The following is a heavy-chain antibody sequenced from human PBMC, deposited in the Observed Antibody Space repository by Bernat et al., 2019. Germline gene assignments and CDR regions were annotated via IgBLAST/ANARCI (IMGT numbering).Heavy chain of an antibody. V-gene: IGHV3-33*01. CDR3: ARDQFSGSSSSRAFDI. D-gene: IGHD6-6*01. CDR1: GFTFSSYG. CDR2: IWYDGSNK. Sequence: QVQLVESGGGVVQPGRSLRLSCAASGFTFSSYGMHWVRQAPGKGLEWVAVIWYDGSNKYYADSVKGRFTISRDNSKNTLYLQMNSLRAEDTAVYYCARDQFSGSSSSRAFDIWGQGTMVTVSS. J-gene: IGHJ3*02.